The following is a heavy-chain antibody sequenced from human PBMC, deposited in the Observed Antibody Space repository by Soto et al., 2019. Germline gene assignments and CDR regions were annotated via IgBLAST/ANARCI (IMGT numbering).Heavy chain of an antibody. CDR1: GGSISSGGYY. J-gene: IGHJ5*02. CDR3: ARDRGDDSSSLS. CDR2: IYYSGST. D-gene: IGHD6-13*01. V-gene: IGHV4-31*03. Sequence: SETLSLTCTVSGGSISSGGYYWSWIRQHPGKGLEWIGYIYYSGSTYYNPSLKSRVTISVDTSKNQFSLKLSSVTAADTAVYYCARDRGDDSSSLSWGQGTLVTVSS.